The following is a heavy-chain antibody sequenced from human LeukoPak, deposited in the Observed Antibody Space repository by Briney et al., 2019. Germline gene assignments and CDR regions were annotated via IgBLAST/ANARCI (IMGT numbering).Heavy chain of an antibody. D-gene: IGHD3-16*02. CDR2: IYSGGST. CDR3: AREYVWGSYRYNAFDI. CDR1: GLLVRKNY. V-gene: IGHV3-53*01. J-gene: IGHJ3*02. Sequence: PGGSLRLPCAVSGLLVRKNYMSWVRQAPGKGLEWVSDIYSGGSTYYADSVKGRFTISRDHSKNTLYLQMNSLRAEDTAVYYCAREYVWGSYRYNAFDIWGQGTMVTVSS.